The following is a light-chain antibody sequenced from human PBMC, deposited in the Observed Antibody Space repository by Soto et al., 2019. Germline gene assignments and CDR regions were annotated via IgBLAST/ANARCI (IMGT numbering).Light chain of an antibody. CDR2: GAS. CDR3: QQYNNWPRT. J-gene: IGKJ1*01. V-gene: IGKV3-15*01. Sequence: IVLTQSPATLSVSPGERATLSCGASQSVSSDLAWYHQKPGQAPRLLIYGASTRATGIPARFSGSGSGTEVTLTINSLQSEDFAVYYCQQYNNWPRTFGQGTKVDIK. CDR1: QSVSSD.